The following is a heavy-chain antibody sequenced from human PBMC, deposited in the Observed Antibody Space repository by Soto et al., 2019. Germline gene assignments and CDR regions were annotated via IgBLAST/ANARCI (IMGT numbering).Heavy chain of an antibody. CDR1: VGSISSGGYS. V-gene: IGHV4-30-4*01. CDR2: ISYSGST. J-gene: IGHJ4*02. Sequence: PAETLSVPCIFSVGSISSGGYSWSWIRQPRGKGLEWIGYISYSGSTYYNPSLKSRVTISIDTSKNQFSLKLSSVTAADTAVYYCAIQGYCSGGSCYWAGVDYWGQGTLVTVSS. CDR3: AIQGYCSGGSCYWAGVDY. D-gene: IGHD2-15*01.